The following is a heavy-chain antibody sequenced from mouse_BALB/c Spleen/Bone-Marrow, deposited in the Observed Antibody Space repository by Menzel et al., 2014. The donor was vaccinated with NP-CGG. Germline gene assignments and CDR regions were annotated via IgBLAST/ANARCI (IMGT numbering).Heavy chain of an antibody. CDR2: IDPSDSET. J-gene: IGHJ2*01. D-gene: IGHD4-1*01. CDR3: ARNWVYFDY. Sequence: VQLQQSGAGLVKPGAPVKLSCKASGYTFTSYWMNWVKQRPGRGLEWIGRIDPSDSETHYNQKFKDKATLTVDKSSSTAYIQLSSLTSEDSAVYYCARNWVYFDYWGQGTTLTVSS. V-gene: IGHV1-69*02. CDR1: GYTFTSYW.